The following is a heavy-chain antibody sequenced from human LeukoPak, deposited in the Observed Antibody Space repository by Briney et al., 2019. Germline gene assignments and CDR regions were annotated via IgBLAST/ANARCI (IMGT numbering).Heavy chain of an antibody. CDR2: INHSGST. Sequence: KPSETLSLTCAVYGGSFSGYYWSWIRQPPGKGLEWIGEINHSGSTNYNPSLKSRVTISVDTSKNQFSLKLSSVTAADTAVYYCARGRWHPSVRVDHWGQGTLVTVSS. CDR1: GGSFSGYY. D-gene: IGHD6-13*01. V-gene: IGHV4-34*01. CDR3: ARGRWHPSVRVDH. J-gene: IGHJ4*02.